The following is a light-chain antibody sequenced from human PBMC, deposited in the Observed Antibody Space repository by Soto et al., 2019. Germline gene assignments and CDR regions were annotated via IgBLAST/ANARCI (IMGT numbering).Light chain of an antibody. Sequence: IQLTQSPPSLSASVGDRVTITCQASHDIGNSLNWYQDKPGQAPKLVIYDAYNLETGVPSTFSGGGYGTDFTLTISSLQPDDFATYYCQHYNSYSEAFGQGTKVDI. CDR3: QHYNSYSEA. CDR1: HDIGNS. CDR2: DAY. V-gene: IGKV1-33*01. J-gene: IGKJ1*01.